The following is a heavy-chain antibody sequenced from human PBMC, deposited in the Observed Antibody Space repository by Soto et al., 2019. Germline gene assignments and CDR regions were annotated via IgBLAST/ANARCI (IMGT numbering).Heavy chain of an antibody. CDR2: IIPIFGTA. J-gene: IGHJ6*02. Sequence: QVQLMQSGAGVKKPGSSVKVSCKAPGGTCSSYAISWVRQAPGQGLEWMSGIIPIFGTANYAQKFQDRVTITADASTSTAYMELSSPGSEDTAVYYCARVVGLGVGIAFRYNYYAMDGWGQGTTVTVSS. CDR3: ARVVGLGVGIAFRYNYYAMDG. D-gene: IGHD6-13*01. CDR1: GGTCSSYA. V-gene: IGHV1-69*01.